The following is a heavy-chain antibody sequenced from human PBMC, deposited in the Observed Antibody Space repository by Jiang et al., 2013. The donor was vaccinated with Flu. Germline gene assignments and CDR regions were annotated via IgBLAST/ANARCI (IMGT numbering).Heavy chain of an antibody. D-gene: IGHD3-16*01. CDR1: GYTFAEYF. CDR3: TRDVSHWDFGD. V-gene: IGHV1-46*01. J-gene: IGHJ4*01. Sequence: SGAEVRNPGASVKISCMTSGYTFAEYFIHWVRQAPGQGLEWMGVNHIGPGTTDYARKFRHRVTMYRGMSTKTAYLDLTSLRSDDTAVYYCTRDVSHWDFGDWG. CDR2: NHIGPGTT.